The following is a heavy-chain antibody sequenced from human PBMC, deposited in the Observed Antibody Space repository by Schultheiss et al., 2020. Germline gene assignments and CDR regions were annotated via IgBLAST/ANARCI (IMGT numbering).Heavy chain of an antibody. CDR2: IYYSGST. D-gene: IGHD6-13*01. CDR1: GGSISSSSYY. V-gene: IGHV4-30-4*08. Sequence: SETLSLTCTVSGGSISSSSYYWGWIRQPPGKGLEWIGYIYYSGSTYYNPSLKSRVTISVDTSKNQFSLKLSSVTAADTAVYYCARAAAAGTWYFDYWGQGTLVTVSS. J-gene: IGHJ4*02. CDR3: ARAAAAGTWYFDY.